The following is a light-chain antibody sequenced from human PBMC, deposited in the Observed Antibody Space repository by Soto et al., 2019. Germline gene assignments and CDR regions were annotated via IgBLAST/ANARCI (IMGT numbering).Light chain of an antibody. CDR2: EVS. J-gene: IGLJ1*01. Sequence: QSVLIQPASVSGSPGQSITISCTGTSSDVGGSNYVSWYQHHPHRAPKLLIYEVSYRPSGVSNRFSGSKSGNMASLNISGLQAEDEADYYCSSYTSSNTLEVFGSGTKVTVL. CDR1: SSDVGGSNY. V-gene: IGLV2-14*01. CDR3: SSYTSSNTLEV.